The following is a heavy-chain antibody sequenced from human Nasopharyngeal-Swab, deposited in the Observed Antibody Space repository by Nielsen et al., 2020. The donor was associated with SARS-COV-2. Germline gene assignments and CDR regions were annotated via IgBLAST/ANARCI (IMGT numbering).Heavy chain of an antibody. V-gene: IGHV3-15*01. Sequence: GESLKISCAVSGITFRDAWLTWVRQAPGKGLEWIGRIRSRSNGGTTDYGAPLEGRFSISRDDSENTVYLQMNDLKTEDTAVYYCARLGSFDQWGQGTLVIVS. J-gene: IGHJ4*02. CDR3: ARLGSFDQ. CDR1: GITFRDAW. CDR2: IRSRSNGGTT.